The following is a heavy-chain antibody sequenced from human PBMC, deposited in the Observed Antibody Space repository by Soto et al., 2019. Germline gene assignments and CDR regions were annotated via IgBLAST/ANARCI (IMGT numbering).Heavy chain of an antibody. CDR1: GYTFTGYY. V-gene: IGHV1-2*04. D-gene: IGHD6-19*01. CDR2: INPNSGGT. CDR3: ARDPSLGGSGWYAFDI. J-gene: IGHJ3*02. Sequence: APVKVSCKASGYTFTGYYMHWVRQAPGQGLEWMGWINPNSGGTNYAQKFQGWVTMTRDTSISTAYMELSRLRSDDTAVYYCARDPSLGGSGWYAFDIWGQGTMVTVSS.